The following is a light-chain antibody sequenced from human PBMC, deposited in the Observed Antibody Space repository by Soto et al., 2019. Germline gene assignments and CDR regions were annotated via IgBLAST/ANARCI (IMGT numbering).Light chain of an antibody. V-gene: IGLV2-14*01. Sequence: QSALTQPASVSGSPGQTITISCTGTSSDVGGYAYVSWYQQYPGKVPKLVISEVSNRPSGVSHRFSGSRSGNTASLTISGLQAEDEADYHCSSYTSRTTPVFGGGPKLTVL. CDR1: SSDVGGYAY. CDR2: EVS. CDR3: SSYTSRTTPV. J-gene: IGLJ2*01.